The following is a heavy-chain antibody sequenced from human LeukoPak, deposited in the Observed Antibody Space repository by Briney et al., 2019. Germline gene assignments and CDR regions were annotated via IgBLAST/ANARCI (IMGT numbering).Heavy chain of an antibody. D-gene: IGHD4-17*01. Sequence: GGSLRLSCVASGSTFSFYNLNWVRQAPGKGLEWVSSISSSSSAYIYYADSVKGRFTISRDNSKNTLYLQMNSLRAEDTAVYYCARGGRTTWHGMDVWGQGTTVTVSS. CDR2: ISSSSSAYI. J-gene: IGHJ6*02. CDR1: GSTFSFYN. CDR3: ARGGRTTWHGMDV. V-gene: IGHV3-21*01.